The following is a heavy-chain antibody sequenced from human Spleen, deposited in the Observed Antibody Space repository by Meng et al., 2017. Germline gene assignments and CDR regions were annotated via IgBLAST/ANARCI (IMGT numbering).Heavy chain of an antibody. D-gene: IGHD2-2*01. Sequence: QVQLQQWGAGLLKPSETLSLTCAVHVGSFSGYYWSWIRQPPGKGLEWIGEINHSGSTNYNPSLKSRVTISVDTSKNQFSLKLSSVTAADTAVYYCARTDCSSTSCYQEGNNWFDPWGQGTLVTVSS. J-gene: IGHJ5*02. V-gene: IGHV4-34*01. CDR3: ARTDCSSTSCYQEGNNWFDP. CDR1: VGSFSGYY. CDR2: INHSGST.